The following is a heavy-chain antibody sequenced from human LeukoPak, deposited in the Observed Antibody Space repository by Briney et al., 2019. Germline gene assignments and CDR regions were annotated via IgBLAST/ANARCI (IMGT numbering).Heavy chain of an antibody. V-gene: IGHV3-48*03. CDR2: ISSSGSTI. D-gene: IGHD3-16*02. Sequence: GGSLRLSCAASGFTFSSYEMNWVRQAPGKGLEWVSYISSSGSTIYYADSVKGRFTISRDNAKNSLYLQMNSLRAEDTAVYYCARRGYHYDYVWGSYRYTYYFDYWGQGTLVTVSS. J-gene: IGHJ4*02. CDR3: ARRGYHYDYVWGSYRYTYYFDY. CDR1: GFTFSSYE.